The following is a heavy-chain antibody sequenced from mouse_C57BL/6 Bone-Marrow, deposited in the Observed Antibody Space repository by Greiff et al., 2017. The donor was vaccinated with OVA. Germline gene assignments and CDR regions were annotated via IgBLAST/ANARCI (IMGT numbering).Heavy chain of an antibody. V-gene: IGHV2-2*01. J-gene: IGHJ1*03. CDR1: GFSLTSYG. Sequence: VMLVESGPGLVQPSQSLSITCTVSGFSLTSYGVHWVRQSPGKGLEWLGVIWSGGSTDYNAAFISRLSISKDNSKSQVFFKMNSLQADDTAIYYCASYYGSPWYFDVWGTGTTVTVSS. CDR2: IWSGGST. CDR3: ASYYGSPWYFDV. D-gene: IGHD1-1*01.